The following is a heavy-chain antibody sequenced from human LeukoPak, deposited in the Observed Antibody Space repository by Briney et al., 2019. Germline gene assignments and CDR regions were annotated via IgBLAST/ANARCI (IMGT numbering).Heavy chain of an antibody. CDR1: GYTFTSYD. Sequence: GASVKASCKASGYTFTSYDINWVRRATGQGLEWMGWMNPNSGNTGYAQKFQGRVTMTRSTSISTAYMELSSLTSEDTAVYYCARVSLGYCSGGTCYFQDHWGQGTLVTVSS. CDR2: MNPNSGNT. CDR3: ARVSLGYCSGGTCYFQDH. J-gene: IGHJ4*02. D-gene: IGHD2-15*01. V-gene: IGHV1-8*01.